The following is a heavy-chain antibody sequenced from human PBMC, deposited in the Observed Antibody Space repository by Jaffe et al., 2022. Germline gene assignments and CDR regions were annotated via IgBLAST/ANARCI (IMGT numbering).Heavy chain of an antibody. V-gene: IGHV5-51*03. CDR3: VSPTIVNSYGSGSYQTYYFDY. Sequence: EVQLVQSGAEVKKPGESLKISCKGSGYSFTSYWIGWVRQMPGKGLEWMGIIYPGDSDTRYSPSFQGQVTISADKSISTAYLQWSSLKASDTAMYYCVSPTIVNSYGSGSYQTYYFDYWGQGTLVTVSS. J-gene: IGHJ4*02. CDR2: IYPGDSDT. CDR1: GYSFTSYW. D-gene: IGHD3-10*01.